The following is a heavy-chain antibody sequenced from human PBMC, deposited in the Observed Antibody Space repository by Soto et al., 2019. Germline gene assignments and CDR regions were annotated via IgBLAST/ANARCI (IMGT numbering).Heavy chain of an antibody. D-gene: IGHD6-19*01. Sequence: EVQLLESGGGLLQPGGPRGLSFAASGSIFSSNAMTWVRQAPGKGLEWVSAISGSGTTAYYADSVKGRFTFSRDNSKKTMYLQMNSLRAEDTAVYYCAKTTDGWFSAFEIWGQGTMVTVSS. CDR1: GSIFSSNA. J-gene: IGHJ3*02. V-gene: IGHV3-23*01. CDR3: AKTTDGWFSAFEI. CDR2: ISGSGTTA.